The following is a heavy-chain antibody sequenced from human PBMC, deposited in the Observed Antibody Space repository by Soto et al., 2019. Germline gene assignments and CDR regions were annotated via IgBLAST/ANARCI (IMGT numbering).Heavy chain of an antibody. Sequence: LGGSPDSPGPPLGLPLRILAFTGSGKLQGRAWSGSQVLAGSGGTTYYADSVKGQFTISRDNSKSTLYLQMNSLRAEDTAVYYCAKDHGTYGPNWIDSWGQGTLVTVSS. J-gene: IGHJ5*01. D-gene: IGHD3-10*01. CDR1: GLPLRILA. V-gene: IGHV3-23*01. CDR3: AKDHGTYGPNWIDS. CDR2: LAGSGGTT.